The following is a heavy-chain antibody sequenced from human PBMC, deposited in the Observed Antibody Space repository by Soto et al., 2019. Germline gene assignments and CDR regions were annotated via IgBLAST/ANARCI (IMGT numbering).Heavy chain of an antibody. CDR1: GFTFSSYE. J-gene: IGHJ4*02. CDR3: ARDGYYDSSGYYYWDFDY. D-gene: IGHD3-22*01. CDR2: ISSSGSTI. Sequence: EVQLVESGGGLVQPGGSLRLSCAASGFTFSSYELNWVRQAPGKGLEWVSYISSSGSTIYYADSVKGRFTISRDNAKNSLYLQMNSLRAEDTAVYYCARDGYYDSSGYYYWDFDYWGQGTLVTVSS. V-gene: IGHV3-48*03.